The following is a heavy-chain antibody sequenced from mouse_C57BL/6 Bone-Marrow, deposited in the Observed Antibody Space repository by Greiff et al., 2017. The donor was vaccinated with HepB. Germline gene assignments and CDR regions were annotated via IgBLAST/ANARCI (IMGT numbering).Heavy chain of an antibody. D-gene: IGHD1-1*01. CDR1: GYAFSSSW. J-gene: IGHJ3*01. CDR2: IYPGDGDT. V-gene: IGHV1-82*01. Sequence: VQLKESGPELVKPGASVKISCKASGYAFSSSWMNWVKQRPGKGLEWIGRIYPGDGDTNYNGKFKGKATLTADKSSSTAYMQLSSLTSEDSAVYFCATPYGSSYGFAYWGQGTLVTVSA. CDR3: ATPYGSSYGFAY.